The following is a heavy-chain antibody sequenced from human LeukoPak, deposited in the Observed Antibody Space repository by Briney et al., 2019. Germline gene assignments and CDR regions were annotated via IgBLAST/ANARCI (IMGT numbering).Heavy chain of an antibody. J-gene: IGHJ4*02. D-gene: IGHD3-3*01. CDR2: IYYSGST. CDR3: ARAPGGRLRSLLR. CDR1: GGSISSSSYY. V-gene: IGHV4-39*01. Sequence: SETLSLTCTVSGGSISSSSYYWGWIRQPPGKGLEWIGSIYYSGSTYYNPSLKSRVTISVDTSKNRFSLKLSSVTAADTAAYYCARAPGGRLRSLLRWGQGTLVTVSS.